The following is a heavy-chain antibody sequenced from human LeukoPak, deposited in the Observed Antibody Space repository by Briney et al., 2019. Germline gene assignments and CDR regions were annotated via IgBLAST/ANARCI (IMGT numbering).Heavy chain of an antibody. Sequence: GGSLRLSCAASGFTFSSYAMHWVRQAPGKGLEWVAVISYDGSNKYYADSVKGRFTISRDNSKNTLYLQMNSLRAEDTAVYYCARDHYYGSGSYYNRYYFDYWGQGTLVTVSS. V-gene: IGHV3-30*04. D-gene: IGHD3-10*01. CDR2: ISYDGSNK. J-gene: IGHJ4*02. CDR3: ARDHYYGSGSYYNRYYFDY. CDR1: GFTFSSYA.